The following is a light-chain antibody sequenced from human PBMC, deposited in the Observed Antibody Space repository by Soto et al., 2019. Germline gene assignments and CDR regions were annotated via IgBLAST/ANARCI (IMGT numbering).Light chain of an antibody. J-gene: IGKJ2*01. CDR3: QQYNSYSRYT. V-gene: IGKV1-5*01. Sequence: DIQMTQSPSPLSASVGDRVTITCRASQSISSWLAWYQQKPGKAPKLLIYDAFSLESGVPSRFSGSGSGTEFTLTISSLQPDDFATYYCQQYNSYSRYTFGQGTKLEIK. CDR2: DAF. CDR1: QSISSW.